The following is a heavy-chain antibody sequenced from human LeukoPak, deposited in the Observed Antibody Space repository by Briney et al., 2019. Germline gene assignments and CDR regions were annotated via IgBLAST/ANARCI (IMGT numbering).Heavy chain of an antibody. J-gene: IGHJ3*02. CDR2: LYSGGNT. Sequence: GGSLRLSCAASGITVSNNYMSWVRQAPGKGLEWVSVLYSGGNTYYTDSVKGRFAISRDYSRNTVYLQMNSLRAEDTAAYYCVRESGFGELFPYAFDIWGQGTVVTVSS. V-gene: IGHV3-53*01. D-gene: IGHD3-10*01. CDR3: VRESGFGELFPYAFDI. CDR1: GITVSNNY.